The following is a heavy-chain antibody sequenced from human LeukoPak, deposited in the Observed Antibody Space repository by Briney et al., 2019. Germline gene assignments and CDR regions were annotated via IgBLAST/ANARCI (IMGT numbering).Heavy chain of an antibody. CDR1: GFTFSSYG. J-gene: IGHJ4*02. CDR3: AKDLGYCSGGSCYGYHY. CDR2: IRYDGSNK. D-gene: IGHD2-15*01. V-gene: IGHV3-30*02. Sequence: GGSLRPSCAASGFTFSSYGMHWVRQAPGKGLEWVAFIRYDGSNKYYADSVKGRFTISRDNSKNTLYLQMNSLRAEDTAVYYCAKDLGYCSGGSCYGYHYWGQGTLVTVSS.